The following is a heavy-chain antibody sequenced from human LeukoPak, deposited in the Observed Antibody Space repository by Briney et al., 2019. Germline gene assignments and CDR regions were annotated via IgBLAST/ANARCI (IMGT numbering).Heavy chain of an antibody. V-gene: IGHV4-4*07. CDR3: ARQTVVVVVAATFDY. D-gene: IGHD2-15*01. Sequence: SETLSLTCTVSGGSISSYYWSWIRQPAGKGLEWIGRIYTSGSTNYNPSLKGRVTMSVDTSKNQLSLKLSSVTAADTAVYYCARQTVVVVVAATFDYWGQGTLVTVSS. J-gene: IGHJ4*02. CDR2: IYTSGST. CDR1: GGSISSYY.